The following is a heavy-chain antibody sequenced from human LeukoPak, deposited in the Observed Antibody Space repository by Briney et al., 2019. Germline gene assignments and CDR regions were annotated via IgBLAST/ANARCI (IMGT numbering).Heavy chain of an antibody. D-gene: IGHD2-15*01. J-gene: IGHJ4*02. V-gene: IGHV3-53*01. Sequence: GGSLRLSCAASGFTVSSNYMSWVRQAPGKGLEWVSVIYSGGSTYYADSGKGRFTISRDNSKNTLYLQMNSLRAEDTAVYYCARFYGGKRAFDYWGQGTLVTVSS. CDR2: IYSGGST. CDR3: ARFYGGKRAFDY. CDR1: GFTVSSNY.